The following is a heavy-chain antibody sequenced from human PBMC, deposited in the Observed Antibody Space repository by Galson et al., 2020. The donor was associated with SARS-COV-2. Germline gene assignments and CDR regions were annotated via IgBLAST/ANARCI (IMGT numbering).Heavy chain of an antibody. D-gene: IGHD6-13*01. CDR1: GYTLTELS. CDR3: AKIAAAGPESHIDY. J-gene: IGHJ4*02. Sequence: ASVKVSCKVSGYTLTELSMHWVRQAPGKGLEWMGGFDPEDGETIYAQKFQGRVTMTEDTSTDTAYMELSSLRSEDTALYYCAKIAAAGPESHIDYWGQGTLVTVSS. CDR2: FDPEDGET. V-gene: IGHV1-24*01.